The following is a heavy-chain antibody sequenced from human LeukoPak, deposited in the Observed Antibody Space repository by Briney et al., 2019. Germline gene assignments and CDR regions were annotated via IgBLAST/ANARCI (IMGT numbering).Heavy chain of an antibody. CDR1: GFTFSSYG. CDR3: AKDLGYSSGSADY. J-gene: IGHJ4*02. V-gene: IGHV3-30*18. CDR2: ISYDGSNK. Sequence: GGSLRLSCAASGFTFSSYGMHWVRQAPGKGLERVAVISYDGSNKYYADSVKGRFTISRDNSKNTLYLQMNSLRAEDTAVYYCAKDLGYSSGSADYWGQGTLVTVSS. D-gene: IGHD6-19*01.